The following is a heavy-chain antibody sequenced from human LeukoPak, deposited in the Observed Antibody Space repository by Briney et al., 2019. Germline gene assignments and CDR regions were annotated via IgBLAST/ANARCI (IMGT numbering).Heavy chain of an antibody. CDR2: IWYDGSNK. CDR3: ARDKGYNYGYSMDY. V-gene: IGHV3-33*01. D-gene: IGHD5-18*01. CDR1: GYTFSSYG. J-gene: IGHJ4*02. Sequence: GGSLRLSCAASGYTFSSYGMHWVRQAPGKGLEWVAVIWYDGSNKYYADSVKGRFTISRDNSKNTLYLQMNSLRAEDTAVYYCARDKGYNYGYSMDYWGQGTLVTVSS.